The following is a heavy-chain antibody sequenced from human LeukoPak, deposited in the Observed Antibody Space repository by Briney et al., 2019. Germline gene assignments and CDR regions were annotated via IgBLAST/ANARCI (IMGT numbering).Heavy chain of an antibody. J-gene: IGHJ3*02. V-gene: IGHV1-69*01. D-gene: IGHD5-18*01. CDR2: IIPIFGTA. CDR1: GGTFSSYA. Sequence: SVKVSCKASGGTFSSYAISWVRQAPRQGLEWMGGIIPIFGTANYAQKFQGRVTITADESTSTAYMELSSLRSEDTAVYYCAREIYSQLHDAFDIWGQGTMVTVSS. CDR3: AREIYSQLHDAFDI.